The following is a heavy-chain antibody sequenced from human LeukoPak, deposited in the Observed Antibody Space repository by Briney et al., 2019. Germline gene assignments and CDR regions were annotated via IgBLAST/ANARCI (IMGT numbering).Heavy chain of an antibody. CDR2: ISGSGGST. D-gene: IGHD3-22*01. V-gene: IGHV3-23*01. CDR3: AKVTQYYYDSSGYYWDY. CDR1: GSTFSSYA. J-gene: IGHJ4*02. Sequence: GGSLRLSCAASGSTFSSYAMSWVRQAPGKGLEWVSAISGSGGSTYYADSVKGRFTISRDNSKNTLYLQMNSLRAEDTAVYYCAKVTQYYYDSSGYYWDYWGQGTLVTVSS.